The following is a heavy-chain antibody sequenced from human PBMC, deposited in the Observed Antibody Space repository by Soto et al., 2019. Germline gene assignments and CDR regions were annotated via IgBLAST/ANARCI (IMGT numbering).Heavy chain of an antibody. Sequence: QVQLVQSGAEVKKPGSPVKVSCKASGGTFSSYAISWVRQAPGQGLEWMGGIIPIFGTANYAQKFQGRVTITADESTRTAYMELSSLRSEDTAVYYCARDKDIVVVPAANPGYYYYGMDVWGQGTTVTVSS. D-gene: IGHD2-2*01. J-gene: IGHJ6*01. CDR2: IIPIFGTA. CDR3: ARDKDIVVVPAANPGYYYYGMDV. V-gene: IGHV1-69*01. CDR1: GGTFSSYA.